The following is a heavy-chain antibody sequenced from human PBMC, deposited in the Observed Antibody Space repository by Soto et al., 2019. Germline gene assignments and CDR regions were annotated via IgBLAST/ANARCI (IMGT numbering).Heavy chain of an antibody. CDR1: GFSLSTSGVG. CDR2: IYWSGDE. CDR3: ARGLATLPVFAFDI. J-gene: IGHJ3*02. D-gene: IGHD6-6*01. V-gene: IGHV2-5*01. Sequence: QGTLKESGPPLVKPTQTLTLTCSFSGFSLSTSGVGVGWIRQSPGKAPEWLALIYWSGDEHYRPSLKSRLSIIKDTSKNHVVLIMSDMDPVDTATYYCARGLATLPVFAFDIWGQGTMVTVSS.